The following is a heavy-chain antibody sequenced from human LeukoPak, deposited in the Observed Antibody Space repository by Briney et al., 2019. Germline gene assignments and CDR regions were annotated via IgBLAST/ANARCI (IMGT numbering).Heavy chain of an antibody. J-gene: IGHJ4*02. CDR3: ARDRLPSHQDDFDY. Sequence: PGGSLRLSCVASGFTFSASTMHWVRQAPGKGLEWVAVISYDGITKYYADSVKGRFTISRDNSKNTLYLQMNSLRPEDTAVYYCARDRLPSHQDDFDYWGQGTLVTVSS. CDR1: GFTFSAST. CDR2: ISYDGITK. D-gene: IGHD3-3*01. V-gene: IGHV3-30*04.